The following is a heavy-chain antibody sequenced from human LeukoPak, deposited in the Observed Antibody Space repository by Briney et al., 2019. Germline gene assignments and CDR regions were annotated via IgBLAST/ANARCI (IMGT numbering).Heavy chain of an antibody. CDR1: GYTFTSYG. D-gene: IGHD1-26*01. J-gene: IGHJ6*03. Sequence: ASVKVSCKTSGYTFTSYGINWVRQAPGQGLEWMGWISGSSGNTKYAQNIQGRVTLTTDTSTRTAYLELRSLRSDDTAVYYCARGTASGSDYFYMDVWGKGTTVTVSS. V-gene: IGHV1-18*01. CDR2: ISGSSGNT. CDR3: ARGTASGSDYFYMDV.